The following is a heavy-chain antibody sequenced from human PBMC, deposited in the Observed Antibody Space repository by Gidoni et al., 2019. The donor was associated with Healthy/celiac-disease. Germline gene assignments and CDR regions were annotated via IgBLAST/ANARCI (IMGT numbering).Heavy chain of an antibody. CDR3: ARDFGGFPPPYYFDY. D-gene: IGHD3-10*01. CDR2: INPNSGGT. Sequence: QVQLVQSGAEVKTPGASVKVSCKASGYTFTGYYMHWVRQAPGQGLEWMGWINPNSGGTNYAQKFQGRVTMTRDTSISTAYMELSRLRSDDTAVYYCARDFGGFPPPYYFDYWGQGTLVTVSS. V-gene: IGHV1-2*02. CDR1: GYTFTGYY. J-gene: IGHJ4*02.